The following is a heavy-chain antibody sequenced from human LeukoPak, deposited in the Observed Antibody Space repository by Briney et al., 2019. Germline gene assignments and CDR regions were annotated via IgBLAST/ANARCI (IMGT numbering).Heavy chain of an antibody. J-gene: IGHJ5*01. V-gene: IGHV5-51*01. CDR1: GYNFATYW. Sequence: GESLKFSCKGSGYNFATYWIGWVRQVPGKGLGWMGIIYPDDSDTRYSTSFQGQVTISADKSINTAYLQWNSLKASDTAMYYCVRTPRMVIIGTWFDSWGQGTLVTVSS. CDR3: VRTPRMVIIGTWFDS. CDR2: IYPDDSDT. D-gene: IGHD2-21*01.